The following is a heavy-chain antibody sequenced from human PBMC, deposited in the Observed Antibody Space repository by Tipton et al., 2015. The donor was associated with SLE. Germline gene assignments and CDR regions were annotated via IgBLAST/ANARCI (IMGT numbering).Heavy chain of an antibody. D-gene: IGHD3-9*01. V-gene: IGHV4-59*01. CDR1: GGSISSYY. CDR2: IYSSGST. J-gene: IGHJ4*02. Sequence: TLSLTCTVSGGSISSYYWCWIRQPPGRGLAWIGYIYSSGSTNYTPSIKSRVTISVDTSKNQFSLKLSSVTAADTAVYYCARAYYDSLTGPRGFVYWGQGTLDTVSS. CDR3: ARAYYDSLTGPRGFVY.